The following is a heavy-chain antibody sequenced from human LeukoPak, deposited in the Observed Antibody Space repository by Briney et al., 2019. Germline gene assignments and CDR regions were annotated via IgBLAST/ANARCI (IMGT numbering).Heavy chain of an antibody. CDR1: GLTFSSYS. Sequence: GGSLRLSCVVSGLTFSSYSMSWVRQAPGKGLEWVSGISGSGGSTYYADSVKGRFTISRDNSKNTLYLQMNSLRAEDTAAYYCAKGYCRGSSCYSDYWGQGTLVTVSA. V-gene: IGHV3-23*01. CDR2: ISGSGGST. J-gene: IGHJ4*02. D-gene: IGHD2-2*02. CDR3: AKGYCRGSSCYSDY.